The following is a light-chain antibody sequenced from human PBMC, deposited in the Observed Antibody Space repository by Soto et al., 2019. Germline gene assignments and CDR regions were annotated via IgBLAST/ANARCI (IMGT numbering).Light chain of an antibody. CDR2: KAS. J-gene: IGKJ2*01. CDR3: QQYNSYVYT. V-gene: IGKV1-5*03. CDR1: KSISSW. Sequence: DIQMTQSPSTLSASVGDRVTITCRASKSISSWLAWYQQKPGEAPKLLIYKASTLESGVPSRFSGSGSGTEFTLTISSLQPDDFATYYCQQYNSYVYTFGQGTKLEIK.